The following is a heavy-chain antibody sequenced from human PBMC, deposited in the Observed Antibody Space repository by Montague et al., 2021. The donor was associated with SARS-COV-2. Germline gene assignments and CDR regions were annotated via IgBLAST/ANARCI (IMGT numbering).Heavy chain of an antibody. J-gene: IGHJ4*02. CDR3: PHRQSRKWLAGRYLDY. CDR2: IYWDDDK. V-gene: IGHV2-5*02. Sequence: PAQVKPTQTLTLTCTFSGFSLSTSGVGVGWIRQPPRKALEWLALIYWDDDKRYSPSLKSRPTITKHTPKNQAVLTMTNMHPVDTATYYYPHRQSRKWLAGRYLDYWGQGTLVTDSS. CDR1: GFSLSTSGVG. D-gene: IGHD6-19*01.